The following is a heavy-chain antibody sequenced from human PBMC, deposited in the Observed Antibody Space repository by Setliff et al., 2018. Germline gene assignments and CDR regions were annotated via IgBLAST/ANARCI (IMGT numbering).Heavy chain of an antibody. CDR1: GGSISTDPYF. D-gene: IGHD1-26*01. CDR3: ARGLRTATSYTGGWYYFDY. J-gene: IGHJ4*02. Sequence: SETLSLTCAVSGGSISTDPYFWTWIRQHPVKGLEWIGYISYSGSATYNPSLKSRVTIFVDASKSQFSLEVTSVTAADTAVYYCARGLRTATSYTGGWYYFDYWGLGTLVTVSS. V-gene: IGHV4-31*11. CDR2: ISYSGSA.